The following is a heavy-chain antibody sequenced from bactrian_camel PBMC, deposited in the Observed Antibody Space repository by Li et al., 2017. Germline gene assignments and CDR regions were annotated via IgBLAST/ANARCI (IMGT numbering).Heavy chain of an antibody. CDR2: ISGDSGRT. V-gene: IGHV3S40*01. CDR3: ATCRLWVGYVLPFQADFGY. J-gene: IGHJ6*01. D-gene: IGHD5*01. CDR1: GFTFSSSY. Sequence: ASGGGLVQPGGSLRLSCAASGFTFSSSYMSWVRQGPGKGLEWVSLISGDSGRTYYADSVKGRFTISRDNAKNTVYLQMNSLKPEDTAVYYCATCRLWVGYVLPFQADFGYWGQGTQVTVS.